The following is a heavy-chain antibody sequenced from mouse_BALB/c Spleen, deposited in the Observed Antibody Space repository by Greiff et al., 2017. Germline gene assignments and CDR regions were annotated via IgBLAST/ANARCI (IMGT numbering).Heavy chain of an antibody. V-gene: IGHV1S81*02. J-gene: IGHJ4*01. CDR1: GYTFTSYW. Sequence: VQLQQPGAELVKPGASVKLSCKASGYTFTSYWMHWVKQRPGQGLEWIGEINPSNGRTNYNEKFKSKATLTVDKSSSTAYMQLSSLTSEDSAVYYCAREVYRYGELDYWGQGTSVTVSS. D-gene: IGHD2-14*01. CDR3: AREVYRYGELDY. CDR2: INPSNGRT.